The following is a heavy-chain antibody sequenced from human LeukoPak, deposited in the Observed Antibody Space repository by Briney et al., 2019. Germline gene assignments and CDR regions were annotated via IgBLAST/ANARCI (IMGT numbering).Heavy chain of an antibody. D-gene: IGHD3-22*01. Sequence: PGGSLRLSCAASGFTFSSYSMNWVRQAPGKGREWVSSISSSSSYIYYADSVKGRFTISRDNAKNSLYLQMNSLRAEDTAVYYCARDAITYYYDSSGYSGAFDIWGQGTMVTVSS. V-gene: IGHV3-21*01. CDR1: GFTFSSYS. CDR2: ISSSSSYI. J-gene: IGHJ3*02. CDR3: ARDAITYYYDSSGYSGAFDI.